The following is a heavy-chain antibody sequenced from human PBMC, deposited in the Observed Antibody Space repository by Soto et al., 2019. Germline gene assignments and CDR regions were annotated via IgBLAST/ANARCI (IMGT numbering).Heavy chain of an antibody. CDR2: IGASGDIT. J-gene: IGHJ4*02. CDR1: GFSFTNFA. D-gene: IGHD2-21*02. Sequence: GGSLRLSCAASGFSFTNFAMSWVRQAPGKGLEWVAGIGASGDITWYADSIKGRLSISRDNSKNTLYLQLNSLRFEDTAVYYCAKDDFTDRGDDYFDYWGPGTLVTVSS. V-gene: IGHV3-23*01. CDR3: AKDDFTDRGDDYFDY.